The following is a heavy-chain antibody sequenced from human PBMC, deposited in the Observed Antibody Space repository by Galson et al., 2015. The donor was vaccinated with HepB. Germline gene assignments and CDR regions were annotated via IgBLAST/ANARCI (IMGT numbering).Heavy chain of an antibody. CDR2: ISYDGSNK. J-gene: IGHJ4*02. V-gene: IGHV3-30*03. CDR3: ARPNYYDSSGLLY. D-gene: IGHD3-22*01. CDR1: GFTFSSYG. Sequence: SLRLSCAASGFTFSSYGMHWVRQAPGKGLEWVAVISYDGSNKYYADSVKGRFTISRDNSKNTLYLQMNSLRAEDTAVYYCARPNYYDSSGLLYWGQGTLVTVSS.